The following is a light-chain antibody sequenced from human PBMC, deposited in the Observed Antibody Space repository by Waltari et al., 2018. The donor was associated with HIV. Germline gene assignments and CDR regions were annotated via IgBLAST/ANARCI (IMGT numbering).Light chain of an antibody. V-gene: IGLV1-51*01. J-gene: IGLJ2*01. CDR1: NSNIGTNY. Sequence: QSVLTQPPSVSAAPGQKVTISCSGSNSNIGTNYVSWYQQLPGTAPKLLIYDNNKRPSGIPDRFSGSKSGTSATLGITGLQTGDEADYYCGTWDSSLSAVLFGGGTQLTVL. CDR3: GTWDSSLSAVL. CDR2: DNN.